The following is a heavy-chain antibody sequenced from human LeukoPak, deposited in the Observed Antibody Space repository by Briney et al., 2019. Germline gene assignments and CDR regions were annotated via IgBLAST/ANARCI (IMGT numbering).Heavy chain of an antibody. CDR3: ARFRGYGAFDI. CDR2: TFYRSNWYN. D-gene: IGHD3-22*01. CDR1: GASVSSNSAA. Sequence: SQTLSLTCGISGASVSSNSAAWNGIRQSPSRGLEWLGRTFYRSNWYNDYAVSVKSRITVNPDTSKNQFSLQLNSVTPEDTAVYYCARFRGYGAFDIWGQGTMVTVSS. J-gene: IGHJ3*02. V-gene: IGHV6-1*01.